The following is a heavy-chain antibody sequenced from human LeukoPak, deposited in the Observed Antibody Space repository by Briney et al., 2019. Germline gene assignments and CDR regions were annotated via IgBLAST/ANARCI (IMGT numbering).Heavy chain of an antibody. V-gene: IGHV1-2*02. Sequence: GASVKVSCKASGYTFTGHYMHWVRQAPGQGLEWMGWINPNSGGTNYAQKFQGRVTMTRDTSISTAYMELSRLRSDDTAMYYCASLNLPDSSGYYDDWGQGTLVTVSS. CDR1: GYTFTGHY. CDR3: ASLNLPDSSGYYDD. J-gene: IGHJ4*02. CDR2: INPNSGGT. D-gene: IGHD3-22*01.